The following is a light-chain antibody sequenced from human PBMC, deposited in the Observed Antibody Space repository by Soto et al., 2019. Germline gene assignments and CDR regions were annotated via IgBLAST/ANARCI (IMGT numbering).Light chain of an antibody. J-gene: IGKJ1*01. Sequence: IQMTQSPSTLSASVGDTVTISCRASQAISVSLAWYRQKPGEAPNLLIYDASTLQEGVPSRFSGSGSGTEFTLTVTRLQPDDFATYFCQQYEKYSTFGHGTKVDVK. CDR2: DAS. CDR3: QQYEKYST. V-gene: IGKV1-5*01. CDR1: QAISVS.